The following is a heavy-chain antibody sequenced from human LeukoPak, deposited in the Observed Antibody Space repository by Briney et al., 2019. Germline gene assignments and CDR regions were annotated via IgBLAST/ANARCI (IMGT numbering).Heavy chain of an antibody. CDR3: VADHYNNHGNFDF. CDR1: GFILTEVS. D-gene: IGHD4-11*01. CDR2: FDRENDET. J-gene: IGHJ4*02. Sequence: ASVKLSCTVSGFILTEVSIHWLRQAPRKGPEWMGSFDRENDETIYSHNFQGRVAMTEDTSADTAYMELTSLRSDDTAVCYCVADHYNNHGNFDFWGQGTLVTVSS. V-gene: IGHV1-24*01.